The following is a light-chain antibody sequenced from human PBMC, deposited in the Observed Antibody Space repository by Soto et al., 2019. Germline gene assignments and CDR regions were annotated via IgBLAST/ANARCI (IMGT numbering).Light chain of an antibody. V-gene: IGKV3-11*01. CDR3: QQRSNWLFT. Sequence: EIVLTQSPGTLSLSPGERATLSCRASQSVSSYLAWYQQKPGQAPRLLIYDASNRATGIPARFSGGGSGTEFTLTISSLEPEDFAVYYCQQRSNWLFTFGQGTRLEIK. CDR1: QSVSSY. CDR2: DAS. J-gene: IGKJ5*01.